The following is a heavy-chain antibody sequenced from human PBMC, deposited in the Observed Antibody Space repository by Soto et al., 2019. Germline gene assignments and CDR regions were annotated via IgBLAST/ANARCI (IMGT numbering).Heavy chain of an antibody. J-gene: IGHJ5*02. CDR1: GFSLSTSGVG. CDR3: AHLTPDWSGGTGFDP. Sequence: SGPTLVKPTQTLTLTCTFSGFSLSTSGVGVGWIHQPPGKALEWLALIYWDDDKRYSPSLKRRLTITKDTSKNQVVLTMTNMDPVDTATYFCAHLTPDWSGGTGFDPWGQGTLVTVSS. CDR2: IYWDDDK. D-gene: IGHD3-16*01. V-gene: IGHV2-5*02.